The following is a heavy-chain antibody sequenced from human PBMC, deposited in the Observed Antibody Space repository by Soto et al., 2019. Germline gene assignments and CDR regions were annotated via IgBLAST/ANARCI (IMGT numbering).Heavy chain of an antibody. J-gene: IGHJ5*02. CDR3: AREFMGFDP. D-gene: IGHD3-10*01. Sequence: GGSLRLSCAASGFTLSTYCMHWVRQAPGKGLVWVSRINRDGSSTNYADSVKGRFTISRDNAKNTLFLQMDSLRAEDTAVYYCAREFMGFDPWGQGTLVTVSS. V-gene: IGHV3-74*01. CDR1: GFTLSTYC. CDR2: INRDGSST.